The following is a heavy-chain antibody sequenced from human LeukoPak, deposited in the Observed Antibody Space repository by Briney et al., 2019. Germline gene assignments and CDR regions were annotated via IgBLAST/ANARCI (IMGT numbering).Heavy chain of an antibody. V-gene: IGHV4-34*01. J-gene: IGHJ4*02. D-gene: IGHD3-10*01. CDR3: ARRSTMVRGATGFADY. Sequence: SETLSLTCAVYGGSFSGYYWSWIRQPPGKGLEWIGSIYYSGSTYYNPSLKSRVTISVDTSKNQFSLKLSSVTAADTAVYYCARRSTMVRGATGFADYWGQGTLVTVSS. CDR2: IYYSGST. CDR1: GGSFSGYY.